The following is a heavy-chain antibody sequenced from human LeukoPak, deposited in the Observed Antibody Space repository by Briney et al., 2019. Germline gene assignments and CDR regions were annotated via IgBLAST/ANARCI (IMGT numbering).Heavy chain of an antibody. V-gene: IGHV4-61*05. CDR3: ARMHSGSSFYFDY. CDR2: LYYTGST. CDR1: GGSISSSSYY. Sequence: SETLSLTCTVSGGSISSSSYYWGWIRQPPGKGLEWIGNLYYTGSTNYSPSLKSRVTISVDTSKYQFSLKLTSVTAADTAVYYCARMHSGSSFYFDYWGQGALVTVPS. D-gene: IGHD1-26*01. J-gene: IGHJ4*02.